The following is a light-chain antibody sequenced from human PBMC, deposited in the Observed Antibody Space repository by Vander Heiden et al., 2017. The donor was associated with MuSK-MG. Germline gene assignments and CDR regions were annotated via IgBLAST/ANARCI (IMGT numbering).Light chain of an antibody. J-gene: IGLJ2*01. Sequence: QSALTQSASVSGSPGQSITISCTGTSSDVGGYNFVSWYQQRPGTAPQLLIYDAANRPPGVSNHFCGSKSGDTASLTISGRKADDEADYYFTSFSVTTVLVFGGGTKVTAL. CDR1: SSDVGGYNF. CDR2: DAA. V-gene: IGLV2-14*03. CDR3: TSFSVTTVLV.